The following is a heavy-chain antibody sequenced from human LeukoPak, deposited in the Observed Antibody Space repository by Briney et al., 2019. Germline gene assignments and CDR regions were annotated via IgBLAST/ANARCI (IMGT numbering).Heavy chain of an antibody. CDR2: IYSGDNT. D-gene: IGHD6-19*01. CDR1: GFTVSSNY. CDR3: ATRSVAGSWSAFDY. V-gene: IGHV3-53*01. Sequence: PGGSLRLSCAASGFTVSSNYMSWVRQAPGKGLEWVSLIYSGDNTYYADSVKGRFTISRDNSKNTLYLQMTSLTAEDTAVYYCATRSVAGSWSAFDYWGQGTLVTVSS. J-gene: IGHJ4*02.